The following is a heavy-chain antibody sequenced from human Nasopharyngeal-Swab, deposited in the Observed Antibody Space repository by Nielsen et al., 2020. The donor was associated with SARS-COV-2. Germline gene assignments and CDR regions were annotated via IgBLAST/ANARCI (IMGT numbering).Heavy chain of an antibody. J-gene: IGHJ4*02. D-gene: IGHD4-17*01. CDR2: IYPGDSDT. Sequence: GSLRLSCKGSGYSFTSYWSGWVRQMPGKGLEWMGIIYPGDSDTRYSPYFQGQVTISADKSISTAYLQWSSLKASDTAMYYCARSSYGDYFDYWGQGTLVTVSS. CDR3: ARSSYGDYFDY. V-gene: IGHV5-51*01. CDR1: GYSFTSYW.